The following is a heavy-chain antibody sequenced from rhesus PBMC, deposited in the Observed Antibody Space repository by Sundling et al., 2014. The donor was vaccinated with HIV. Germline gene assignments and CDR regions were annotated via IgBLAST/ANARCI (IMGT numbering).Heavy chain of an antibody. CDR2: IGGSSGST. D-gene: IGHD3-34*01. CDR3: ASEVFHGDSYLES. Sequence: QVQLQESGPAVVKPSETLSLTCAVAGASISDYSWNWIRLPPGKGLEWVGFIGGSSGSTYYNPSLDSRVTISIDTSKNQFSLHLTSVTAADTAVYYCASEVFHGDSYLESWGRGVLVTVSS. CDR1: GASISDYS. V-gene: IGHV4-165*01. J-gene: IGHJ4*01.